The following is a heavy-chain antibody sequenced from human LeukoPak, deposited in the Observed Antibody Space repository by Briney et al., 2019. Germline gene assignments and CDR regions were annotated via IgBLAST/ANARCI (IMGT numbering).Heavy chain of an antibody. CDR2: ISSSSSYI. CDR3: AREDIVVVTDMAYYYGMDV. V-gene: IGHV3-21*01. J-gene: IGHJ6*02. D-gene: IGHD2-21*02. CDR1: GFTFSSYS. Sequence: GGSLRLSCAASGFTFSSYSMNWVRQAPGKGLEWVSSISSSSSYIYYADSVKGRFTISRDNAKNSLYLQMNSLRAEDTAVYYCAREDIVVVTDMAYYYGMDVWGQGTTVTVSS.